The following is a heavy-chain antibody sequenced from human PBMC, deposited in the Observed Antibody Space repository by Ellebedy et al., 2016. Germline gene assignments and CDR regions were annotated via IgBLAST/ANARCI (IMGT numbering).Heavy chain of an antibody. CDR3: ARVPAGYSLFDY. CDR1: GGSISDYY. CDR2: IYYSGST. Sequence: SETLSLTCTVSGGSISDYYWSWIRQPPGKGLEWIGYIYYSGSTNYNPSLKSRVTISVDTSKNQFSLKLNSVTAADTAVYYCARVPAGYSLFDYWGQGTLVTVSS. V-gene: IGHV4-59*01. J-gene: IGHJ4*02. D-gene: IGHD3-9*01.